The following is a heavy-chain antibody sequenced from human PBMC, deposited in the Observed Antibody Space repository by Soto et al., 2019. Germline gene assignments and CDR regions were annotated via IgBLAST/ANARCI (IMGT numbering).Heavy chain of an antibody. V-gene: IGHV4-30-2*01. CDR2: ISHGGSP. CDR3: ARGHYYYAMDV. CDR1: GGSVSSGVFS. Sequence: TSETLSLTCAVSGGSVSSGVFSWNWIRQPPGQGLEWIGYISHGGSPHYTPSLRSRVSTSVDRSTNVISLNLTSMTPADTAVYFCARGHYYYAMDVWGQGTTVTVSS. J-gene: IGHJ6*02.